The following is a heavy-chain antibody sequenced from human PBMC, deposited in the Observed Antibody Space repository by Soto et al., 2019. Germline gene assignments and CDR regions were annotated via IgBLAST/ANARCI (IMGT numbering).Heavy chain of an antibody. V-gene: IGHV1-24*01. Sequence: ASVKVSCKVSGYTLTELSMHWVRQAPGKGLEWMGGFDPEDGETIYAQKFQGRVTMTEDTSTDTAYMELSSLRSEDTAVYYGATAAMATITWFDYWGQGTLVTVSS. CDR1: GYTLTELS. D-gene: IGHD5-12*01. CDR3: ATAAMATITWFDY. J-gene: IGHJ4*02. CDR2: FDPEDGET.